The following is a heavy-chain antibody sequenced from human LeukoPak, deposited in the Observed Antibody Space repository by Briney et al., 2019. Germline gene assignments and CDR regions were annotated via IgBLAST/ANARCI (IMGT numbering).Heavy chain of an antibody. CDR3: ARENLMVRGNAFDI. J-gene: IGHJ3*02. CDR2: IYYSGST. V-gene: IGHV4-30-4*01. D-gene: IGHD3-10*01. CDR1: GGSISSGDYY. Sequence: SETLSLTCTVSGGSISSGDYYWSWIRQPPGKGLEWIGYIYYSGSTYYNLSLKSRVTISVDTSKNQFSLKLSSVTAADTAVYYCARENLMVRGNAFDIWGQGTMVTVSS.